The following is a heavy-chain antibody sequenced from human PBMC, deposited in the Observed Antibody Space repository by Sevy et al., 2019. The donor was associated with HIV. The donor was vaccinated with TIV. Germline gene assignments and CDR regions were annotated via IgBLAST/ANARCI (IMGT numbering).Heavy chain of an antibody. V-gene: IGHV1-18*01. J-gene: IGHJ6*03. D-gene: IGHD3-16*01. Sequence: ASVKVSCRASGYTFTSYGISWVRQAPGQGLEWMGWISAYNGNTNYPQKLQGRVTMTTDTSTSTAYMELRSLRSDDTAVYYCASTDYGGYMDVWGKGTTVTVSS. CDR2: ISAYNGNT. CDR3: ASTDYGGYMDV. CDR1: GYTFTSYG.